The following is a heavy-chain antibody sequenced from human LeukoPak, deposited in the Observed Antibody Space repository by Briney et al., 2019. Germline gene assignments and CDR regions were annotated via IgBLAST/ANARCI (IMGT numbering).Heavy chain of an antibody. Sequence: ASVKVSCKASGYTFTGYYMHWVRQAPGQGLEWMGWINPNSGGTNYAQKFQGRVTMTRDTSISTAYMELSRLRSDDTAVYYCARGGVDIVVVVAVDYFDYWGQGTLVTVSS. D-gene: IGHD2-15*01. V-gene: IGHV1-2*02. CDR3: ARGGVDIVVVVAVDYFDY. CDR1: GYTFTGYY. CDR2: INPNSGGT. J-gene: IGHJ4*02.